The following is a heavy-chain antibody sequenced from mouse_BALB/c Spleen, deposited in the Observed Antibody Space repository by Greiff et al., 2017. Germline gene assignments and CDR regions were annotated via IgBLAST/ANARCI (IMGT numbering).Heavy chain of an antibody. J-gene: IGHJ3*01. V-gene: IGHV14-3*02. Sequence: VQLKESGAELVKPGASVKLSCTASGFNIKDTYMHWVKQRPEQGLEWIGRIDPANGNTKYDPKFQGKATITADTSSNTAYLQLSSLTSEDTAVYYCARRGYGYSAWFAYWGQGTLVTVSA. D-gene: IGHD1-2*01. CDR3: ARRGYGYSAWFAY. CDR2: IDPANGNT. CDR1: GFNIKDTY.